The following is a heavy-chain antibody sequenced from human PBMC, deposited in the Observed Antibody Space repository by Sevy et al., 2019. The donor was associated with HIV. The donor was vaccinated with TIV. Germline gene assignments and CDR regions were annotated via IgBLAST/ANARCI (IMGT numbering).Heavy chain of an antibody. CDR3: ARDRGYCSSTSCPSYGMDV. D-gene: IGHD2-2*01. J-gene: IGHJ6*01. CDR2: IYYSGSN. V-gene: IGHV4-30-4*01. CDR1: GGSISSGDYY. Sequence: SETLSLTCTVSGGSISSGDYYWSWIRQPPGKGLEWIGYIYYSGSNYYNPSLKSRVTISEDTSKNQFSLKLSSVTAADTAVYYCARDRGYCSSTSCPSYGMDVWGQGTTVTVSS.